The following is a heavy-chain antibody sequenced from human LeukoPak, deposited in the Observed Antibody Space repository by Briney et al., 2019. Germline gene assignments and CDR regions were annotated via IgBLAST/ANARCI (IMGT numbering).Heavy chain of an antibody. V-gene: IGHV4-34*01. CDR2: INHSGST. J-gene: IGHJ4*02. D-gene: IGHD3-16*02. Sequence: SETLSLTCAVYGGSFSGYYWSWIRQPPGKGLEWIGEINHSGSTNYNPSLKSRVTISVDTSKNQFSLKLSSVTAADTAVYYCAGMGTYRYLAYFDYWGQGTLVTVSS. CDR3: AGMGTYRYLAYFDY. CDR1: GGSFSGYY.